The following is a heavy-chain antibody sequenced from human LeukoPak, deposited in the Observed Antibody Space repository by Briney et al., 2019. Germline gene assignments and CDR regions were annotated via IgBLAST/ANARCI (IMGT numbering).Heavy chain of an antibody. CDR1: GFTFSSYA. CDR3: AKLYSSGWDTIDY. V-gene: IGHV3-23*01. CDR2: FSGSGGST. D-gene: IGHD6-19*01. Sequence: GGSLRLSCAASGFTFSSYAMSWVRQAPGKRLEWVSSFSGSGGSTYHADSVKGRFTISRDNSKNTLYLQMNSLRAEDTAVYYCAKLYSSGWDTIDYWGQGTLVTVSS. J-gene: IGHJ4*02.